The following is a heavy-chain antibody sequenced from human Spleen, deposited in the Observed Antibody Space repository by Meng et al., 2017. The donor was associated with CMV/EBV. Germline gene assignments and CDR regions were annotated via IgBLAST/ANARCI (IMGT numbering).Heavy chain of an antibody. CDR2: IYYSGST. CDR3: ARGLFRKSSRFYYYYYGMDV. CDR1: GGSISSGDYY. V-gene: IGHV4-30-4*08. J-gene: IGHJ6*02. D-gene: IGHD6-6*01. Sequence: SETLSLTCTVSGGSISSGDYYWSWIRQPPGKGLEWIGYIYYSGSTYYNPSLKSRVTISVDTSKNQLSLKLSSVTAADTAVYYCARGLFRKSSRFYYYYYGMDVWGQGTTVTVSS.